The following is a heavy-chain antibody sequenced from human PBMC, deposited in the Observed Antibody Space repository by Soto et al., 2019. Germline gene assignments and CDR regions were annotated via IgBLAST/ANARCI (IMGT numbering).Heavy chain of an antibody. V-gene: IGHV3-9*01. CDR2: ITWNGGSI. J-gene: IGHJ3*02. CDR3: AKESASGSYDAFDI. Sequence: EVQLVESGGGLVQPGRSLRLSCAVSGFIFDDYAMHWVRQAPGKGLEWVAGITWNGGSIGYADSVQGRFIISRDNAKNSLYVQMNSLRTEDTALYYCAKESASGSYDAFDIWGQGTMVTVSS. CDR1: GFIFDDYA. D-gene: IGHD3-10*01.